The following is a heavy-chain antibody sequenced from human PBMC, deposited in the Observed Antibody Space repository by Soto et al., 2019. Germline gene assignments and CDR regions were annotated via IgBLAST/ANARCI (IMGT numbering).Heavy chain of an antibody. D-gene: IGHD2-2*01. V-gene: IGHV4-39*01. J-gene: IGHJ6*02. CDR2: IYYSGNT. Sequence: SETLSLTCTVSGGSISSSNYYLGWIRPPPGKGLEWIGSIYYSGNTYYNPSLKSRVTMSVDTSKNQFSLKLSSVTAADTAVYYCARLGGYCSTTGCYGYYAMDVWGQGTTVTVSS. CDR3: ARLGGYCSTTGCYGYYAMDV. CDR1: GGSISSSNYY.